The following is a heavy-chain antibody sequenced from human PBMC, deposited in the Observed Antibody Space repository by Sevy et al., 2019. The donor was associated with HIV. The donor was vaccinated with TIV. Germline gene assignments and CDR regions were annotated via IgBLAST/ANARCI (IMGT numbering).Heavy chain of an antibody. CDR1: GFTFDDYA. CDR2: ISWNSGII. J-gene: IGHJ4*02. Sequence: LRLSCAASGFTFDDYAMHWVRQAPGKGLEWVSSISWNSGIIGYADSVKGRFTISRDNAKNSLYLQMNSLRAEDTALYYCAKEGCSGGRCYGFDYWGQGTLVTVSS. CDR3: AKEGCSGGRCYGFDY. D-gene: IGHD2-15*01. V-gene: IGHV3-9*01.